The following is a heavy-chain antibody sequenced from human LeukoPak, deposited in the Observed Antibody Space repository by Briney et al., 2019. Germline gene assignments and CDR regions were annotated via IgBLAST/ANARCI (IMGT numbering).Heavy chain of an antibody. CDR2: INHSGST. D-gene: IGHD2-15*01. CDR3: ARDPFYCSGGSCEFDP. J-gene: IGHJ5*02. CDR1: GGSFSGYY. V-gene: IGHV4-34*01. Sequence: SETLSLTCAVYGGSFSGYYWSWIRQPPGKGLEWSGEINHSGSTNYNPSLKSRVTISVDTSKNQFSLKLSSVTAADTAVYYCARDPFYCSGGSCEFDPWGQGTLVTVSS.